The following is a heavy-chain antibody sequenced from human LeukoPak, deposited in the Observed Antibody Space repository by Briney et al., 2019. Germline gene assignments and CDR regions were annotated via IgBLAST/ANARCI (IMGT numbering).Heavy chain of an antibody. CDR2: ISGSGGST. CDR1: GFIFSSYA. J-gene: IGHJ4*02. CDR3: ARHPFPHEEIVGAH. D-gene: IGHD1-26*01. V-gene: IGHV3-23*01. Sequence: GGSLRLSCAASGFIFSSYAMSWVRQAPGKGLEWVSTISGSGGSTYYADSVKGRFTISRDNSKNTLYLQMNSLRAEDTAVYYCARHPFPHEEIVGAHWGQGTLVTVSS.